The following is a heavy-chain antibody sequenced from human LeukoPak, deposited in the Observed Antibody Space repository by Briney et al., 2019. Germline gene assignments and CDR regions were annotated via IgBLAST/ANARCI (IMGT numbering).Heavy chain of an antibody. CDR1: GFTSSSNY. D-gene: IGHD6-19*01. V-gene: IGHV3-66*02. J-gene: IGHJ3*02. Sequence: PGGYLRFYCAASGFTSSSNYMSWVRQAPGRGLEWVSVIYSGNSTYDPESVKSRFTTCRDNSKNTLYLQMNSLRAEDTAVYYCAREGVAGNDAFDSWGQGTMVTFSS. CDR3: AREGVAGNDAFDS. CDR2: IYSGNST.